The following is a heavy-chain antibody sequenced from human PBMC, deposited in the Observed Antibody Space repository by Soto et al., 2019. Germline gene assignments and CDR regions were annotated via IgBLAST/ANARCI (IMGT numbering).Heavy chain of an antibody. D-gene: IGHD3-10*01. J-gene: IGHJ4*02. CDR1: GYTFTTYS. CDR3: AMDTNLLDYYFDY. CDR2: INPRSGRT. Sequence: ASVKVSCKASGYTFTTYSMHWVRQAPGQGLEWMGVINPRSGRTSFAQKFQGRVTMTGDTSTSTVYMELSSLRSEDTAVYYCAMDTNLLDYYFDYWGQGTMVTVSS. V-gene: IGHV1-46*01.